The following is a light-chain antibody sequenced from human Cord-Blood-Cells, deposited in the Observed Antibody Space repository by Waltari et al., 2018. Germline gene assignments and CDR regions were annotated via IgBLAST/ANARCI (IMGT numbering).Light chain of an antibody. CDR1: SSDVGGYNY. J-gene: IGLJ2*01. Sequence: QSALTQPASVSGSPGQSITISCTGTSSDVGGYNYISWYQQHPGKAPKLMIYDVSNRDSGFANRFAAANSVNAASLTISVLQAEDEAYYYCSADTSSSPVVFGGGTKLTVL. V-gene: IGLV2-14*01. CDR2: DVS. CDR3: SADTSSSPVV.